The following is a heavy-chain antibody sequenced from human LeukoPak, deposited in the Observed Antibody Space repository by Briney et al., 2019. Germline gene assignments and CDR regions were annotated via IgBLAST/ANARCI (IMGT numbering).Heavy chain of an antibody. D-gene: IGHD3-22*01. Sequence: ASVKVSCKASGGTFSSYAISWVRQAPGQGLEWMGRINPNSGGTNYAQKFQGRVTMTRDTSISTAYMELSRLRSDDTAVYYCARLYFRAYYDSSGRSSQRLLGGMDVWGQGTTVTVSS. J-gene: IGHJ6*02. V-gene: IGHV1-2*06. CDR1: GGTFSSYA. CDR2: INPNSGGT. CDR3: ARLYFRAYYDSSGRSSQRLLGGMDV.